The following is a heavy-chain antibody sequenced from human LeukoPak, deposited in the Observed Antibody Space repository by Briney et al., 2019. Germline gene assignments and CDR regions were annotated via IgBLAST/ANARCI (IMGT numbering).Heavy chain of an antibody. Sequence: SETLSLTCTVSGGYTGSHYWSWVRQPAGKGLEWIGRISPSGTTHYNPSLGSRVTMSVDTSKNYFSLRLSSVTAADTAVYYCARDFYASGFYFWFDPWGQGMLVTVSS. J-gene: IGHJ5*02. V-gene: IGHV4-4*07. CDR1: GGYTGSHY. D-gene: IGHD2/OR15-2a*01. CDR2: ISPSGTT. CDR3: ARDFYASGFYFWFDP.